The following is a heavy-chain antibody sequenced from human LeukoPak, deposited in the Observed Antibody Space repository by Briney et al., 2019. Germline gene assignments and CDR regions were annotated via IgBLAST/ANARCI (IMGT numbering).Heavy chain of an antibody. V-gene: IGHV3-21*01. Sequence: GGSLRLSCAVSGFTFSSYSMNWVRQAPGKGLEWVSSISSSGSYIYYADSVKGRFTISRDNAKNSLYLQMSSLKAEDTAVYYCAKAVAGLFYWGQGTLVTVSS. CDR2: ISSSGSYI. D-gene: IGHD6-19*01. CDR1: GFTFSSYS. CDR3: AKAVAGLFY. J-gene: IGHJ4*02.